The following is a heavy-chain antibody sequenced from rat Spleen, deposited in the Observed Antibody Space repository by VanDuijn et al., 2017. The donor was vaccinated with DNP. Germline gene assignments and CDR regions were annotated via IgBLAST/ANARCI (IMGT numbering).Heavy chain of an antibody. D-gene: IGHD1-3*01. CDR2: ISPSGGST. V-gene: IGHV5S13*01. CDR3: ARHRAYGSYDFDY. CDR1: GFTFSFYG. Sequence: EVQLVESGGGLVQPGRSLKLSCAASGFTFSFYGMAWVRQAPKKGLEWVAAISPSGGSTYYRDSVKGRFTVSRDNAKSTLYLQMNSLRSEDTATYYCARHRAYGSYDFDYWGQGVMVTVSS. J-gene: IGHJ2*01.